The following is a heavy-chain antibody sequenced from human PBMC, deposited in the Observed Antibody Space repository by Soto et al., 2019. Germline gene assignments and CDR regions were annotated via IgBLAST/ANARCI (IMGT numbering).Heavy chain of an antibody. D-gene: IGHD2-21*02. CDR3: AREGGACGRACTPT. CDR2: INSDGSST. J-gene: IGHJ4*02. V-gene: IGHV3-74*01. CDR1: GFSFSSYW. Sequence: PGGSLRLSCAASGFSFSSYWMYWVRQAPGKGLVWVSRINSDGSSTTYADSVKGRFTISRGNAKNTSYLQMNSLRADDTAVYYCAREGGACGRACTPTRGREPPATVSS.